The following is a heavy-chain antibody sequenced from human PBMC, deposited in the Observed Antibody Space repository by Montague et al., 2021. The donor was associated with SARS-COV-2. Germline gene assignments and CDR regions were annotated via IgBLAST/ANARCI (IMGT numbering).Heavy chain of an antibody. J-gene: IGHJ3*02. Sequence: SETLSLTCTVSGGSISSSSYYWGWIRQPPGKGLEWFGIIFYSGSTYYNTSLKIRATISVDTSKNQFSLRLSSVTAADTAVYYCAGLPYFYDSTHAFDIWGQGTMVTVSS. V-gene: IGHV4-39*01. CDR2: IFYSGST. CDR1: GGSISSSSYY. D-gene: IGHD3-22*01. CDR3: AGLPYFYDSTHAFDI.